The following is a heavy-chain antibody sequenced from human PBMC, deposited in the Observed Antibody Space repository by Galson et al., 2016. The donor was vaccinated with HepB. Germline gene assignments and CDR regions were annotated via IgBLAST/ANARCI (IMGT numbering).Heavy chain of an antibody. V-gene: IGHV2-5*02. D-gene: IGHD2-21*02. Sequence: PALVKPTQTLTLTCTFSGFSLTTSGVGVGWIRQPPGKALEWLALIYWDDDKRYSPSLKSRLTITKDAPKDQVVLTITNMDPVDTATYSCVHLFLYCADDCSDAFDIWGQGTMVTVSS. CDR3: VHLFLYCADDCSDAFDI. CDR2: IYWDDDK. J-gene: IGHJ3*02. CDR1: GFSLTTSGVG.